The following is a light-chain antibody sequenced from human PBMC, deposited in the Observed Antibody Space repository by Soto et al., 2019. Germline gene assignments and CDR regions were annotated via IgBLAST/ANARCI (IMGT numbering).Light chain of an antibody. V-gene: IGLV2-8*01. CDR3: CSFERSITLV. J-gene: IGLJ2*01. CDR1: SSDVGGYNF. Sequence: QSALTQPPSASGSPGQSVTISCTGTSSDVGGYNFVSWYQQHPGKAPKLLIYEVSKRPSGVPDRFSGSKSDNTASLTISGLQAEDEADYYCCSFERSITLVFGGGTKVTVL. CDR2: EVS.